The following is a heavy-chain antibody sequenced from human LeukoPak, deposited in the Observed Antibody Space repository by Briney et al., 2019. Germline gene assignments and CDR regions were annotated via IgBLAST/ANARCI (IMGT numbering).Heavy chain of an antibody. CDR1: GFTFSSYE. D-gene: IGHD2-21*01. CDR3: AREGLLFDY. CDR2: ISSSGSTI. V-gene: IGHV3-48*03. J-gene: IGHJ4*02. Sequence: GGSLRLSCAASGFTFSSYEMNWVRQAPGKGLEWVSYISSSGSTIYHADSVKGRFTISRDNAKNSLYLQMNSLRAEDTAVYYCAREGLLFDYWGQGTLVTVSS.